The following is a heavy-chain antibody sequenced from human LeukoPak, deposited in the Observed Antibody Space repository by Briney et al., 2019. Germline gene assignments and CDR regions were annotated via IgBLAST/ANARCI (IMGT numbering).Heavy chain of an antibody. V-gene: IGHV4-30-4*01. J-gene: IGHJ4*02. D-gene: IGHD5-18*01. CDR2: IYYSGST. Sequence: SETLSLTCTVSGGSISSGDYYWSWIRQPPGKGLEWIGYIYYSGSTYYNPSLKSRVTISVDTSKNQFSLKLSSVTAADTAVYYCASQSSVDTAMALGGYWGQGTLVTVSS. CDR1: GGSISSGDYY. CDR3: ASQSSVDTAMALGGY.